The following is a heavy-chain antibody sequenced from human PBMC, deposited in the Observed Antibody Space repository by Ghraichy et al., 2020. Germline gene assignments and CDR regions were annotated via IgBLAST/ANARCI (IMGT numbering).Heavy chain of an antibody. Sequence: ASVQVSCKASGYIFTTYDINWVRQATGQGLEWMGWMNANSGDTGYAQKFQGRVTMTRDSSINTAYMELSSLTSEDTAVYYCTKNYPETGLFDSWGQGTLVTVSS. CDR3: TKNYPETGLFDS. J-gene: IGHJ4*02. V-gene: IGHV1-8*01. D-gene: IGHD3-10*01. CDR1: GYIFTTYD. CDR2: MNANSGDT.